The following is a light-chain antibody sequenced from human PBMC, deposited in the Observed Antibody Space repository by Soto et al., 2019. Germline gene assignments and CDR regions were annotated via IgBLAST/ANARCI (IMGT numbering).Light chain of an antibody. J-gene: IGKJ1*01. CDR2: KAS. CDR3: LQYNSYPWT. Sequence: DIQMTQSPSTLSASVGDRVTITCRASQSISSWLSWYQQEPGKPPKLLIYKASTLEGGVPSRFDGSGSGTEFTLTISSLQPDDFATYYCLQYNSYPWTFGQGTRVEVK. V-gene: IGKV1-5*03. CDR1: QSISSW.